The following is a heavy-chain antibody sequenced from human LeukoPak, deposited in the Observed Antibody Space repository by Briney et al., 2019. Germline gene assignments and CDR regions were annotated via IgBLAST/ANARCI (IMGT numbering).Heavy chain of an antibody. V-gene: IGHV4-59*01. D-gene: IGHD3-22*01. CDR2: IYYSGST. Sequence: KPSETLSLTCTVSGGSISSYYWSWIRQPPGKGLEWIGYIYYSGSTNYNPSLKSRVTISVDTSKNQFSLKLSSVTAADTAVYYCARVPHTYYYDIGYGNWFDPWGQGTLATVSS. CDR1: GGSISSYY. J-gene: IGHJ5*02. CDR3: ARVPHTYYYDIGYGNWFDP.